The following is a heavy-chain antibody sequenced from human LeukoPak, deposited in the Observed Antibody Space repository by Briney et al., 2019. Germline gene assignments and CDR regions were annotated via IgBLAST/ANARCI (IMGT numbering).Heavy chain of an antibody. V-gene: IGHV4-59*01. Sequence: SETLSLTCTGSGGSINSYYWSWIRQPPEKGLEWIGYISYSGGATYNPSLKSRVTISVDTSKNQFSLKLSSVTAADTAVYYCAGGSYYYYYYYMDVWGKGTTVTISS. D-gene: IGHD1-26*01. J-gene: IGHJ6*03. CDR1: GGSINSYY. CDR2: ISYSGGA. CDR3: AGGSYYYYYYYMDV.